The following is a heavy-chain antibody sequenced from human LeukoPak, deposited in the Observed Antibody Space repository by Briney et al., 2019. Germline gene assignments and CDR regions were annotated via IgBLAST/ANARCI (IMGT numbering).Heavy chain of an antibody. CDR3: AREDSSNWNWFDP. CDR1: GGSISSGSYY. J-gene: IGHJ5*02. V-gene: IGHV4-61*02. Sequence: SETLSLTCTVSGGSISSGSYYWSWIRQPAGKGLEWIGRIYTSGSTNYNPSLKSRVTISVDASKNQFSLKLSSVTAADTAVYYCAREDSSNWNWFDPWGQGTLVTVSS. CDR2: IYTSGST. D-gene: IGHD6-13*01.